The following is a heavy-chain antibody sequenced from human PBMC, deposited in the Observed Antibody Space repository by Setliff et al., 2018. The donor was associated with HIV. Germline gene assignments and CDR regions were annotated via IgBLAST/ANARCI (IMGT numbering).Heavy chain of an antibody. CDR2: LSPSGTT. CDR3: ASSFVTTVTNQDY. J-gene: IGHJ4*02. D-gene: IGHD4-17*01. V-gene: IGHV4-34*01. CDR1: GGSFSNYY. Sequence: SETLSLTCTVYGGSFSNYYTNWIRQPPGKGLEWIGELSPSGTTRSNPSLQSRVTISLDTSNNQFSLKLTSVTAADTAMYYCASSFVTTVTNQDYWGQGTPVTVS.